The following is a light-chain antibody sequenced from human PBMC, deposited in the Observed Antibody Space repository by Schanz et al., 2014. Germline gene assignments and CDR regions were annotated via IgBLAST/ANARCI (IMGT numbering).Light chain of an antibody. J-gene: IGLJ3*02. CDR3: AAWDDSLNGRV. V-gene: IGLV1-44*01. CDR1: WSNIARNT. Sequence: QSVVTQPPSASGTPGQRVTISCSGSWSNIARNTVNWYQQLPGTAPKLLIYKSNQRPSGVPDRFSGSKSGTSASLAISGLQSEDEADYYCAAWDDSLNGRVFGGGTKLTVL. CDR2: KSN.